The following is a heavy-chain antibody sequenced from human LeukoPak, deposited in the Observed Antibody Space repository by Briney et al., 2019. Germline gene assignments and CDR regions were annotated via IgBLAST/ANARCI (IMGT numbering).Heavy chain of an antibody. V-gene: IGHV3-21*01. CDR2: ISSSSSYI. Sequence: GGSLRLSCAASGFTVSSNYMSWVRQAPGKGLEWVSSISSSSSYIYYADSVKGRFTISRDNAKNSLYLQMNSLRAEDTAVYYCARERGAVAGTLDYWGQGTLVTVSS. CDR1: GFTVSSNY. D-gene: IGHD6-19*01. J-gene: IGHJ4*02. CDR3: ARERGAVAGTLDY.